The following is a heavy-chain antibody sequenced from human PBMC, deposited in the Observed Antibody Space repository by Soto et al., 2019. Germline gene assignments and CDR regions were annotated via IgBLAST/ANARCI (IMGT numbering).Heavy chain of an antibody. J-gene: IGHJ6*02. Sequence: SETLSLTCAVYGGSFSGYYWSWIRQPPGKGLEWIGEINHSGSTNYNPSLKSRVTISIDTSKNQFSLILTSVTAADTAVYYCARLGGHCSSSSCFGFYVMDVWGQGTTVTVSS. V-gene: IGHV4-34*01. CDR1: GGSFSGYY. D-gene: IGHD2-2*01. CDR2: INHSGST. CDR3: ARLGGHCSSSSCFGFYVMDV.